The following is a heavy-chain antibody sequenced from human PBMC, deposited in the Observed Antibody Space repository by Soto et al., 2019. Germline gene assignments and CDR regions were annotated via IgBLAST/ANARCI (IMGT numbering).Heavy chain of an antibody. CDR2: ISYDGSNK. V-gene: IGHV3-30-3*01. D-gene: IGHD3-22*01. CDR1: GFTFSSYA. J-gene: IGHJ4*02. Sequence: GGALRLSWAAWGFTFSSYAMHWVRQAPGKGLEWVAVISYDGSNKYYADSVKGRFTISRDNSKNTLYLQMNSLRAEDTAVYYCARDLSSYIIVVVPGYWGQGPLVTASS. CDR3: ARDLSSYIIVVVPGY.